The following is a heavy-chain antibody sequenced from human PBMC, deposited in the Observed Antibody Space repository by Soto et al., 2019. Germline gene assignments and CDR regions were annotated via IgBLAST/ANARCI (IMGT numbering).Heavy chain of an antibody. J-gene: IGHJ3*02. CDR1: GFTFSSYG. CDR2: IWYDGSNK. D-gene: IGHD1-7*01. V-gene: IGHV3-33*01. CDR3: ASLSITGNTEGAFDI. Sequence: GGSLRLSCAASGFTFSSYGMHWVRQAPGKGLEWVAVIWYDGSNKYYADSVKGRFTISRDNSKNTLYLQMNSLRAEDTAVYYCASLSITGNTEGAFDIWGQGTMVTVSS.